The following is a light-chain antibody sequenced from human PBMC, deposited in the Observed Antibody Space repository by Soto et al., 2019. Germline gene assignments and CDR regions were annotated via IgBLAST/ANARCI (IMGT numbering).Light chain of an antibody. V-gene: IGKV1-5*01. Sequence: DIQMTQSPSTLSASVGDRVTITCRASQSISSWLAWYQQKPGKAPKLLIYDASSLDSGVPSRFSGSGSGTEFTLTISSLQPDDFATYYFQQYNSYSITFGQGTRMEIK. CDR3: QQYNSYSIT. J-gene: IGKJ5*01. CDR2: DAS. CDR1: QSISSW.